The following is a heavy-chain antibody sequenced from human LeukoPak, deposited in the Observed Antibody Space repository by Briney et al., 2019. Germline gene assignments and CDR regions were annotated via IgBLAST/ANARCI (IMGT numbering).Heavy chain of an antibody. V-gene: IGHV3-48*01. CDR2: ISSSSSTI. Sequence: GGPLRLSCAASGLTFSSYSMNWVRQAPGKGLEWVSYISSSSSTIYYADSVKGRFTISRDNAKNSLYLQMNSLRAEDTAVYYCARSSGYDLDYWGQGTLVTVSS. CDR1: GLTFSSYS. D-gene: IGHD5-12*01. CDR3: ARSSGYDLDY. J-gene: IGHJ4*02.